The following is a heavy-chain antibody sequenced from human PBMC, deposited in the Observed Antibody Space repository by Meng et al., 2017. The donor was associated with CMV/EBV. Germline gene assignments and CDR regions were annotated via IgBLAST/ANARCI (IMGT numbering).Heavy chain of an antibody. CDR2: ISYSGST. J-gene: IGHJ6*02. Sequence: SETLSLTCTVSGASLSRYYWSWIRQPPGRGLEWIGYISYSGSTNYNPSLRSRVTISVDTSKNQFSLKLTSVTASDTAVYFCARDRLGSSGHYYYFGMDVWGQGTTVTVSS. CDR1: GASLSRYY. CDR3: ARDRLGSSGHYYYFGMDV. V-gene: IGHV4-59*01. D-gene: IGHD6-19*01.